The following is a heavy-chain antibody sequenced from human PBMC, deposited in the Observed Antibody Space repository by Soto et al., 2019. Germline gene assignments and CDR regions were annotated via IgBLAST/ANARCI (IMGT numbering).Heavy chain of an antibody. V-gene: IGHV1-58*01. CDR1: GFTFTSSA. Sequence: RASVKVSCKASGFTFTSSAVQWVRQARGQRLEWIGWIVVGSGNTNYAQKFQERVTITRDMSTSTAYMELSSLRSEDTAVYYCAADGDYGRNWFDPWGQGTLVTVSS. CDR2: IVVGSGNT. D-gene: IGHD4-17*01. CDR3: AADGDYGRNWFDP. J-gene: IGHJ5*02.